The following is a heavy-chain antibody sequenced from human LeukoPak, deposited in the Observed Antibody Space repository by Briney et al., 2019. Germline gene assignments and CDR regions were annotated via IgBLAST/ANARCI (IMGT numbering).Heavy chain of an antibody. V-gene: IGHV3-23*01. CDR1: GFTFSSYA. CDR2: IRDSGNGT. J-gene: IGHJ4*02. Sequence: GGSLRLSCAASGFTFSSYAMSWVRQAPGKGLEWVSSIRDSGNGTDYADSVKGRFTVSRDNSKNTLYLHMNTLSAEDTAVYYCAKWAYYDFWSGHYKSHFDSWGQGTLVTVSP. CDR3: AKWAYYDFWSGHYKSHFDS. D-gene: IGHD3-3*01.